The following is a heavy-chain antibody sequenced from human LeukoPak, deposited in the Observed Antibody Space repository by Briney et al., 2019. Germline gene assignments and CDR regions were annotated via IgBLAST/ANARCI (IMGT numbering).Heavy chain of an antibody. D-gene: IGHD2-15*01. CDR2: ISSSSSYI. J-gene: IGHJ4*02. CDR1: GFTFSSYS. V-gene: IGHV3-21*01. CDR3: ASEPATDY. Sequence: GGSLRLSCAASGFTFSSYSMNWVRQAPGKGLEWVSSISSSSSYIYYADSVKGRFTISRDDAKNSLYLQMNSLRADDTAVYYCASEPATDYWGQGTLVTVSS.